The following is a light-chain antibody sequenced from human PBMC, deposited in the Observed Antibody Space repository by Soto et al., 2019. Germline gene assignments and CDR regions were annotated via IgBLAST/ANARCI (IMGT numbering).Light chain of an antibody. J-gene: IGKJ1*01. CDR2: GAS. V-gene: IGKV3-20*01. Sequence: VVFTHPQCTPALSACERAALCVCVSPSVYSGYLAWYQQKPGQAPRLLIYGASTRATGIPDRFSGSGSGTEFTLTISRLQPEDFAVYYCQQYGTSPRTFGQGTKVDI. CDR3: QQYGTSPRT. CDR1: PSVYSGY.